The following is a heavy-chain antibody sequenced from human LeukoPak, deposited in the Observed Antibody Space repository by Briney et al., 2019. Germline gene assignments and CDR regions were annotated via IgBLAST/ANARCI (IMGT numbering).Heavy chain of an antibody. Sequence: PSGTLSLTCAVSGGSIRSNNWWSWVRQPPGKGLEWIGYIYYSGSTNYNPSLKSRVTISVDTSKNQFSLKLSSVTAADTAVYYCARGSSGLSSDYWGQGTLVTVSS. CDR1: GGSIRSNNW. CDR2: IYYSGST. CDR3: ARGSSGLSSDY. V-gene: IGHV4-4*02. D-gene: IGHD3-22*01. J-gene: IGHJ4*02.